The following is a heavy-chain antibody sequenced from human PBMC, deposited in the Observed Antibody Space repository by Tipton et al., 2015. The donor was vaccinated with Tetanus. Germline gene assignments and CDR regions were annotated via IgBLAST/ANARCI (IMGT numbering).Heavy chain of an antibody. CDR2: IFYNGRT. CDR3: ARATEHDIMTGYDN. V-gene: IGHV4-59*01. Sequence: QLVQSGAEVKPSETLSLTCNVSGDSMTDFYWSWIRQPPGKGLEWIAYIFYNGRTQYSPSLKSRVTISVDTAQNQFSLKLTSVTAADTAVYYCARATEHDIMTGYDNWGPGTQVTVSS. J-gene: IGHJ4*02. CDR1: GDSMTDFY. D-gene: IGHD3-9*01.